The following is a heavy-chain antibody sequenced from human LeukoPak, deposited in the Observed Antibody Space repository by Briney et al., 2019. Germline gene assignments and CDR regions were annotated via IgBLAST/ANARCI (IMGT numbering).Heavy chain of an antibody. V-gene: IGHV1-18*01. J-gene: IGHJ3*02. D-gene: IGHD3-10*01. CDR2: ISAYNGNT. CDR3: ARFATPLYYYGSGSYFGAFDI. Sequence: ASVKVSCKASGYTFTSYGISWVRQAPGQGLEWMGWISAYNGNTNYAQKLQGRVTMTTDTSTSTAYMELRSLRSDDTAVYYCARFATPLYYYGSGSYFGAFDIWGQGTMVTVSS. CDR1: GYTFTSYG.